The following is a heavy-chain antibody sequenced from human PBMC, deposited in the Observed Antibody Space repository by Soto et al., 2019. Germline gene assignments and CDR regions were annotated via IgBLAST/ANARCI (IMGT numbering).Heavy chain of an antibody. Sequence: GALRLSCVASGFPFTNYWMNWVHQTPGKGLMWVSRISPDGSDVGYADSVEGRFTVSRDNAKNTPYLQMHSLRAEDTAMYYCACWGHIVPVAPSDFDRWGQGTLVTVS. J-gene: IGHJ4*02. D-gene: IGHD2-8*02. CDR3: ACWGHIVPVAPSDFDR. V-gene: IGHV3-74*01. CDR2: ISPDGSDV. CDR1: GFPFTNYW.